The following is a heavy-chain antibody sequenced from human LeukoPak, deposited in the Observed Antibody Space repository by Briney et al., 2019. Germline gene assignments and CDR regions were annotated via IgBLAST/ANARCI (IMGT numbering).Heavy chain of an antibody. CDR3: ARLVILTDPDRPMFAF. V-gene: IGHV4-38-2*02. J-gene: IGHJ4*02. Sequence: SETLSLTCTVSGYSINRGYYWGWIRQPPGKGLEWIGTIYHSGSPYYSSSLKSRVTISVDTSMSQFSLKLSSVTAADTAVYYCARLVILTDPDRPMFAFWGQGTLATVSS. CDR1: GYSINRGYY. D-gene: IGHD3-9*01. CDR2: IYHSGSP.